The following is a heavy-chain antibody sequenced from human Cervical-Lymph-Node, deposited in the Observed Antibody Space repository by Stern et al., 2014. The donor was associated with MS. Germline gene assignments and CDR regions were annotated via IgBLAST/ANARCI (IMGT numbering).Heavy chain of an antibody. Sequence: SGPTLVKPTQTLTLTCSFSGLSLNAGGVGMGWIRQPPGKALEWLGGIFSNGEKRYNPSLESRLTIPPAPSPNLVVLLLTGLDPVDTATYFCVHTTGWFRYDYWGQGALVTVSS. D-gene: IGHD2-15*01. CDR2: IFSNGEK. J-gene: IGHJ4*02. CDR1: GLSLNAGGVG. V-gene: IGHV2-5*01. CDR3: VHTTGWFRYDY.